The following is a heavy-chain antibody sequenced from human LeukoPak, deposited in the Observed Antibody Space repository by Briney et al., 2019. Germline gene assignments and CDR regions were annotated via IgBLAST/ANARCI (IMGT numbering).Heavy chain of an antibody. V-gene: IGHV2-70*04. CDR3: SRIPYHCSGGSCYSFFDY. CDR2: IDWEDDK. Sequence: SGPALVKPTQTLTLTCTFSGFSLSSSGMRVSWIRQPPGKALEWLARIDWEDDKFYSTSLKTRLTISKDTSKNQVVLTMTNMDPVDTATYYCSRIPYHCSGGSCYSFFDYWGQGTLVTVSS. D-gene: IGHD2-15*01. CDR1: GFSLSSSGMR. J-gene: IGHJ4*02.